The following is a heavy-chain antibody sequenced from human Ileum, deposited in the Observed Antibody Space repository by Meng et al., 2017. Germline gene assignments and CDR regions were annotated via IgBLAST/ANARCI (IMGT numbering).Heavy chain of an antibody. D-gene: IGHD2-2*01. CDR2: IHYTGST. CDR1: GGSFSAYY. V-gene: IGHV4-34*01. J-gene: IGHJ4*02. Sequence: QVQLQQWGAGLLKPSETLSLTCAVYGGSFSAYYWTWIRQHPAKGLEWIGYIHYTGSTSYNPSLESRTSTSIDTSNNQFSLKVTSVTAADTAVYYCARGVSAAGLFDNWGPGTLVTVSS. CDR3: ARGVSAAGLFDN.